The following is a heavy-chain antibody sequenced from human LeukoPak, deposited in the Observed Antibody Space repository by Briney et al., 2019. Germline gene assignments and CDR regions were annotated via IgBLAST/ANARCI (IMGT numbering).Heavy chain of an antibody. D-gene: IGHD4-23*01. CDR1: GDSVSSGSSS. CDR2: TYYTSKWTG. Sequence: SQTLSLTCAISGDSVSSGSSSWRWIRQSPSRGLEWLGRTYYTSKWTGDSALSGRSRIAITPDTSKNQFTLQLNSVTGDDTAVYYCVRRAKGNSYFDPWGQGTLVVVSS. CDR3: VRRAKGNSYFDP. J-gene: IGHJ5*02. V-gene: IGHV6-1*01.